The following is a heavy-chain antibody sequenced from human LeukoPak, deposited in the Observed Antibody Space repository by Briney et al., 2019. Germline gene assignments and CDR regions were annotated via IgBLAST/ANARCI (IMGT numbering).Heavy chain of an antibody. J-gene: IGHJ4*02. Sequence: HPGGSLRLSSAAPGFTFSSYAMSSVRQAPGKGLECVSAISGTGGSTYYADSVKGRSTISRDNPKNTLYLKMNSLRPEYTAVNYCAKDWDSGYDTNYFDYWGQGTLVTVSS. D-gene: IGHD5-12*01. CDR2: ISGTGGST. CDR1: GFTFSSYA. V-gene: IGHV3-23*01. CDR3: AKDWDSGYDTNYFDY.